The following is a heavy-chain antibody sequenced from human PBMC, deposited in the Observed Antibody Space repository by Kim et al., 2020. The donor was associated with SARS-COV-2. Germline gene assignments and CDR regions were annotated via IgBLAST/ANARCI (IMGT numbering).Heavy chain of an antibody. Sequence: GGSLRLSCAASGFTFSSYGMHWVRQAPGKGLEWVAVISYDGSNKYYADSVKGRFTISRDNSKNTLYLQMNSLRAEDTAVYYCAKSAAHSSGWLTGFDYLG. CDR2: ISYDGSNK. V-gene: IGHV3-30*18. CDR1: GFTFSSYG. CDR3: AKSAAHSSGWLTGFDY. D-gene: IGHD6-19*01. J-gene: IGHJ4*01.